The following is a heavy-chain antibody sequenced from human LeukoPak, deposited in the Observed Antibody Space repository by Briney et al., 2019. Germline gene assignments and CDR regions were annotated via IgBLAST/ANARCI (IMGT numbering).Heavy chain of an antibody. J-gene: IGHJ4*02. CDR1: GYTFTYYY. V-gene: IGHV1-46*01. CDR3: AREASGGYFDY. Sequence: ASVKVSCKASGYTFTYYYMHWVRQAPGQGLEWVGLINPTGDSTNYAQNFRGRVTMTRDTSTSTVYMDLSSLRSEDTAVYYCAREASGGYFDYWGQGTLVTVSS. CDR2: INPTGDST. D-gene: IGHD4-23*01.